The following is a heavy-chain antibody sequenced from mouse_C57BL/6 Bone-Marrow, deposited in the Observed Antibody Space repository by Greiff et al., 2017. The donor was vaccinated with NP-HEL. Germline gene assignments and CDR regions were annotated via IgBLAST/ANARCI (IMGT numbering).Heavy chain of an antibody. CDR3: ARQIYDGYPGFAY. CDR2: IYPSDSET. V-gene: IGHV1-61*01. Sequence: QVQLQQPGAELVRPGSSVKLSCKASGYTFTSYWMDWVKQRPGQGLEWIGNIYPSDSETHYNQKFKDKATLTVDKSSSTAYMQLSSLTAEDAAVYYCARQIYDGYPGFAYWGQGTLVTVSA. J-gene: IGHJ3*01. CDR1: GYTFTSYW. D-gene: IGHD2-3*01.